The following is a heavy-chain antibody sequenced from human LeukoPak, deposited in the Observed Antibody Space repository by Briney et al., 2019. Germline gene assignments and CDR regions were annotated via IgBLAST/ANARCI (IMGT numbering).Heavy chain of an antibody. CDR3: ARDIYYDSSGYYGSVY. CDR1: GFTFSSYS. Sequence: LPGGSLRLSCAASGFTFSSYSMNWVRQAPGKGLEWVSYISSSSSTIYYADSVKGRFTISRDNAKNSLYLQMNSLRAEDTAVYYCARDIYYDSSGYYGSVYWGQGTLVTVSS. J-gene: IGHJ4*02. V-gene: IGHV3-48*04. D-gene: IGHD3-22*01. CDR2: ISSSSSTI.